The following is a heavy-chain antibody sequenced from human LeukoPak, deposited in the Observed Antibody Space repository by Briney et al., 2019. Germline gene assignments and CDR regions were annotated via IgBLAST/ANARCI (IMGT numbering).Heavy chain of an antibody. CDR1: GGSISSGGYY. J-gene: IGHJ4*02. CDR3: ARGLDFWSGYPMYYFDY. CDR2: IYYSGST. D-gene: IGHD3-3*01. V-gene: IGHV4-31*03. Sequence: SETPSLTCTVSGGSISSGGYYWSWIRQHPGEGLEWIGYIYYSGSTYYNPSLKSRVTISVDTSKNQFSLKLSSVTAADTAVYYCARGLDFWSGYPMYYFDYWGQGTLVTVSS.